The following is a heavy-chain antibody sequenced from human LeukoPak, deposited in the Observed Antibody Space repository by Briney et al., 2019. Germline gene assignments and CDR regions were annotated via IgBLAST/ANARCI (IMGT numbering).Heavy chain of an antibody. Sequence: ASVKVSCKVSGYTFTSHGISWVRQAPGQGLEWMGWISAYSGDTNYPQKLQGRVIMTTDTSTTTAYMELRSLRSDDTAVYYCARDPINTSGRNVYFDYWGQGTLVTVSS. D-gene: IGHD6-19*01. V-gene: IGHV1-18*01. J-gene: IGHJ4*02. CDR1: GYTFTSHG. CDR3: ARDPINTSGRNVYFDY. CDR2: ISAYSGDT.